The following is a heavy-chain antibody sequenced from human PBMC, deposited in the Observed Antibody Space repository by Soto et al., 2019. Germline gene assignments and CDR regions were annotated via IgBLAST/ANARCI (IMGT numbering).Heavy chain of an antibody. CDR3: ARGGAAAVYYYYYGLDV. J-gene: IGHJ6*02. CDR1: GFSFSTYW. CDR2: IRFDGSEN. V-gene: IGHV3-7*03. D-gene: IGHD6-13*01. Sequence: GGSLRLSCEASGFSFSTYWMTWVRQAPGKGLEWVASIRFDGSENFYVDSVEGRFTISRDNAKNSLYLQMNSLRVDDTAVYYCARGGAAAVYYYYYGLDVWGQGSPVTVSS.